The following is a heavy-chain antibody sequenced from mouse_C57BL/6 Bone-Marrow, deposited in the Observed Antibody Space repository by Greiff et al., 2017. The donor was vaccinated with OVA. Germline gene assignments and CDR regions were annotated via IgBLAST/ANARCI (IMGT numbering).Heavy chain of an antibody. CDR3: ARSRADYYVSSPNWYFEV. CDR1: GYTFTSYW. D-gene: IGHD1-1*01. Sequence: VQLQQPGAELVKPGASVKLSCKASGYTFTSYWMHWVKQRPGRGLEWIGRIDPNSGGTKYNEKFKSKATLTVDKPSSTAYMQLSSLTSEDSAVYYCARSRADYYVSSPNWYFEVWGTATTVTVAS. V-gene: IGHV1-72*01. J-gene: IGHJ1*03. CDR2: IDPNSGGT.